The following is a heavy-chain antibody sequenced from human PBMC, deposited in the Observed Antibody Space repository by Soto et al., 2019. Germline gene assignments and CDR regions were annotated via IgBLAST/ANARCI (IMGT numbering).Heavy chain of an antibody. CDR3: TREGYGGNTDAFDM. Sequence: EVQLVESGGGLVQPGGSLRLSCAASGFSVSAYEMDWVRQAPGKGLEWVSFMITTGYRTYYPDSVKGRFTISRDNAKNSLYLQMDSRRAEDTAVYYCTREGYGGNTDAFDMCGQGTMVTVSS. D-gene: IGHD4-17*01. CDR2: MITTGYRT. V-gene: IGHV3-48*03. CDR1: GFSVSAYE. J-gene: IGHJ3*02.